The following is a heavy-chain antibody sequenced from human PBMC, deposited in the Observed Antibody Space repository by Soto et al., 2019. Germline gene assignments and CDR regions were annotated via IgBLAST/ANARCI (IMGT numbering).Heavy chain of an antibody. D-gene: IGHD6-19*01. Sequence: PGESLKISCAASGVTFSTYAMSWVRQAPGRGLEWVSTIIGSGDSTYYADSVKGRFTISRDNSKNTLYLQMNSLRAEDTAVYYCAKEGSSGWNFDSWGQGTLVTVSS. CDR1: GVTFSTYA. CDR3: AKEGSSGWNFDS. J-gene: IGHJ4*02. V-gene: IGHV3-23*01. CDR2: IIGSGDST.